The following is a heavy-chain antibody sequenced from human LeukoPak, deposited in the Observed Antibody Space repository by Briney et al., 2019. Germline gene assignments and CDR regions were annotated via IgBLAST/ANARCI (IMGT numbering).Heavy chain of an antibody. Sequence: SVKVSCKASGGTFSSYAISWVRQAPGQGLEWMGGIIPIFGTANYAQKFQGRVTITADESTSTAYMELSSLRSEDTAVYYCARTYSSGWYGDYWGQGTLVTVSS. CDR2: IIPIFGTA. CDR1: GGTFSSYA. J-gene: IGHJ4*02. V-gene: IGHV1-69*13. D-gene: IGHD6-19*01. CDR3: ARTYSSGWYGDY.